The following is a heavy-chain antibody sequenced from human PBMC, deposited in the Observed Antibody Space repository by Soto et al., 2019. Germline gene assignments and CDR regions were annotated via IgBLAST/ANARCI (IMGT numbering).Heavy chain of an antibody. Sequence: SETLSLTCSVSGGSITTSSYNWDWIRQPPGKGLEWIGTIYYDGSTSYNPSLKSLVTISVDTSKNHFALKVNSVTAADTAVYYCVRFYGNAFDVWGRGTVVTVSS. CDR1: GGSITTSSYN. V-gene: IGHV4-39*02. CDR2: IYYDGST. D-gene: IGHD3-10*01. CDR3: VRFYGNAFDV. J-gene: IGHJ3*01.